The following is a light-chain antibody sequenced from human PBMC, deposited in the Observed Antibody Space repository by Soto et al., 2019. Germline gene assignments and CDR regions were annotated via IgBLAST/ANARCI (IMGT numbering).Light chain of an antibody. J-gene: IGLJ2*01. V-gene: IGLV2-23*01. CDR2: EDD. CDR3: SSYAGRSTFVV. Sequence: QSVLTQPASVSASPGEPITISCTGTSSDVGSYRLVSWYQQHPGKAPKLIIYEDDERPAGVSNRFSGSKSGNTASLTISGLQAEDVADYYCSSYAGRSTFVVFGGGTKLTVL. CDR1: SSDVGSYRL.